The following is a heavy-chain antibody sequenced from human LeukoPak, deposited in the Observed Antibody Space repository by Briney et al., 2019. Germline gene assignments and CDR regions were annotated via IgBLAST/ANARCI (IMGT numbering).Heavy chain of an antibody. D-gene: IGHD3-9*01. CDR3: ARDHYDILTGYTEIDY. V-gene: IGHV4-4*07. J-gene: IGHJ4*02. CDR1: GGSISSYY. CDR2: IYTSGST. Sequence: SETLSLTCTVSGGSISSYYWSWIRQPAEKGLEWIGRIYTSGSTNYNPSLKSRVTMSVDTSKNQFSLKLSSVTAADTAVYYCARDHYDILTGYTEIDYWGQGTLVTVSS.